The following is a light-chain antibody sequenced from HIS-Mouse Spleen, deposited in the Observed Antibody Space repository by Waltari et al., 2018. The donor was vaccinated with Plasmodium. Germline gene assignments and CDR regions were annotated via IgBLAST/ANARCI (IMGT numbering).Light chain of an antibody. CDR1: SSDVGSYNL. Sequence: QSALTQPASVSGSPGQSITISCTGTSSDVGSYNLVSCYQQHPGKAPKLMIYEGSKRPSGVANRFSGSKSGNTASLTISGLQAEDEADDYCCSYAGSSTLVFGGGTKLTVL. J-gene: IGLJ3*02. V-gene: IGLV2-23*01. CDR3: CSYAGSSTLV. CDR2: EGS.